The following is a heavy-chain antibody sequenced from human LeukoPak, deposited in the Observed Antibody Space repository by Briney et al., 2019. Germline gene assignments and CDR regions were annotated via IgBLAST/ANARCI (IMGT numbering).Heavy chain of an antibody. D-gene: IGHD3-10*01. CDR3: ASGPSRVRGVYTGDH. J-gene: IGHJ4*02. V-gene: IGHV3-72*01. CDR2: VRDKARSYTT. CDR1: GFTFSDHH. Sequence: GRSLRLSCAASGFTFSDHHMDWVRQAPGKGLEWVGRVRDKARSYTTEYAASVKGRFTISRDESKNSLNLQMNSLKTEDTAVYYCASGPSRVRGVYTGDHWGQGTLVTVSS.